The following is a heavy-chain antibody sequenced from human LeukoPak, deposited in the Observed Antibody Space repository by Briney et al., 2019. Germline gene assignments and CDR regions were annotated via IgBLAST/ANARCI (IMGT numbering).Heavy chain of an antibody. CDR2: ISSNGDNT. D-gene: IGHD2-15*01. V-gene: IGHV3-64D*06. CDR1: GFPFNTYA. Sequence: PGGSLRLSCSASGFPFNTYAIHWVRQAPGKGLEYVEGISSNGDNTDFADSAKGRFTISRDNSKSTLFLQMNSLRAEDTAVYFCTRDSALLGVAFDLWGQGTVVTVSS. CDR3: TRDSALLGVAFDL. J-gene: IGHJ3*01.